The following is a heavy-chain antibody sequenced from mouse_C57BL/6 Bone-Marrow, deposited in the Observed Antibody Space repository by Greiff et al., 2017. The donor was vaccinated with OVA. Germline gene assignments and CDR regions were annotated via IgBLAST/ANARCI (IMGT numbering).Heavy chain of an antibody. V-gene: IGHV3-5*01. D-gene: IGHD1-1*01. CDR3: ARDYGSSYRWYFDV. Sequence: EVKLVESGPGLVKPSQTVFLTCTVTGISITTGNYRWSWIRQFPGNKLEWIGYIYYSGTITYNPSLTSRTTITRDTPKNQFFLEMNSLTAEDTATYYCARDYGSSYRWYFDVWGTGTTVTVSS. CDR2: IYYSGTI. CDR1: GISITTGNYR. J-gene: IGHJ1*03.